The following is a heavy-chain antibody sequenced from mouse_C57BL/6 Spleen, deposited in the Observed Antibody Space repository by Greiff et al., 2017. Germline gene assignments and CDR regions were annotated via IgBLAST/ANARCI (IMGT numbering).Heavy chain of an antibody. J-gene: IGHJ2*01. D-gene: IGHD1-1*01. V-gene: IGHV1-54*01. CDR3: ARSFSTTVVFPLDY. Sequence: VQLQQSGAELVRPGTSVKVSCKASGYAFTNYLIEWVKQRPGQGLEWIGVINPGSGGSNYNEKFKGKATLTADKFSSTAYMQRSSLTSEDAAVYFCARSFSTTVVFPLDYWGQGTTLTVSS. CDR1: GYAFTNYL. CDR2: INPGSGGS.